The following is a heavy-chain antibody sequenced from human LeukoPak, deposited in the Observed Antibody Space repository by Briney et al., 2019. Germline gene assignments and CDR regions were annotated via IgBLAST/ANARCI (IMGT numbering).Heavy chain of an antibody. J-gene: IGHJ6*02. D-gene: IGHD3-16*01. Sequence: GGSLRLSCAGSGFTLSSYSMNWARQAPGKGLEWVASINHNGNVNYYVDSVKGRFTISRDNAKNSLYLQMSNLRAEDTAVYFCARGGGLDVWGQGATVTVSS. CDR3: ARGGGLDV. V-gene: IGHV3-7*03. CDR1: GFTLSSYS. CDR2: INHNGNVN.